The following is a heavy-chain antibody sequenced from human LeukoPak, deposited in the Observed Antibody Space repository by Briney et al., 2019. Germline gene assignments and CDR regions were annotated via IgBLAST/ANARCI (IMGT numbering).Heavy chain of an antibody. CDR1: GFTFSSYS. Sequence: KAGGSLRLSCAASGFTFSSYSMNWVRQAPGKGLEWVSSISSSSSYIYYADSVKGRFTISRDNAKNSLYLQMNSLRAEDTAVFYCARDRGNNNYYQRTFDYWGPGTLVTVSS. CDR3: ARDRGNNNYYQRTFDY. J-gene: IGHJ4*02. V-gene: IGHV3-21*01. D-gene: IGHD4-11*01. CDR2: ISSSSSYI.